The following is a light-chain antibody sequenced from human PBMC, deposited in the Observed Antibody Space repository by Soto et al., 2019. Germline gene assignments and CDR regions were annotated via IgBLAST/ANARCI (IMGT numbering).Light chain of an antibody. V-gene: IGKV1-39*01. CDR1: QTISSS. CDR3: QQSYNSPPT. CDR2: AAS. Sequence: DIQMTQSPSSLSASVGDRVTITCRASQTISSSLNWYQQKLGKAPKLLNYAASSLQSGVTSRFSGSGSGTDFTLTISILQPEDFATYYCQQSYNSPPTFGQGTKVDIK. J-gene: IGKJ1*01.